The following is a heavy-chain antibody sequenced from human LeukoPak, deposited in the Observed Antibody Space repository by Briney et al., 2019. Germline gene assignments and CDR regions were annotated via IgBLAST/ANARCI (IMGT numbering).Heavy chain of an antibody. CDR2: ISSSSSYT. D-gene: IGHD3-9*01. CDR1: GFTFSDYY. Sequence: GGSLRLSCAASGFTFSDYYMSWIRQAPGKGLEWVSYISSSSSYTNYADSVKGRFTISRDNAKNSLYLQMNSLRAEDTAVYYCAGGGLYFDWSPNYYYGMDVWGQGTRVTVSS. CDR3: AGGGLYFDWSPNYYYGMDV. V-gene: IGHV3-11*05. J-gene: IGHJ6*02.